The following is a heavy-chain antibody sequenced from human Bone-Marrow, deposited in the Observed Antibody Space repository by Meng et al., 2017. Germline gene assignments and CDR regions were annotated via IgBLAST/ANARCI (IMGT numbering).Heavy chain of an antibody. CDR1: GGSINSYY. J-gene: IGHJ6*02. CDR2: IYYSGST. Sequence: GSLRLSCTVSGGSINSYYWGWIRQPPGQGLEWIGTIYYSGSTLYNPSLKSRVIISIDTSKNQFSRKLSSVTAADTAVYYCARPLSGYSSSWYEKTHLNYYYYGMDVWGQGTTVTVSS. D-gene: IGHD6-13*01. CDR3: ARPLSGYSSSWYEKTHLNYYYYGMDV. V-gene: IGHV4-39*07.